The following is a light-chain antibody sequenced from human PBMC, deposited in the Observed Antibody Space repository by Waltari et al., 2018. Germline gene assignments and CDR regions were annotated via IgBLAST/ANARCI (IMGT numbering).Light chain of an antibody. V-gene: IGLV2-14*03. CDR3: SSYMDTTTLEL. Sequence: QSALTQPSSVPGSPGQSITISCTETSSDIGSSNYVSWYQQHPGKAPKLIIYDVHNRPSGVSNRFSGPKSGNTASLTISGLQAEDEADYYCSSYMDTTTLELFGGGTSLTVL. CDR1: SSDIGSSNY. J-gene: IGLJ2*01. CDR2: DVH.